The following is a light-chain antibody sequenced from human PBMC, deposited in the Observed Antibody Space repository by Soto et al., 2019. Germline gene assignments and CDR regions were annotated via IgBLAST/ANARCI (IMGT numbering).Light chain of an antibody. CDR2: EVR. J-gene: IGLJ3*02. CDR1: SSDVGGYNY. CDR3: SSYTTGRTRV. Sequence: QSALTQPASVSGSPGQSITISCTGSSSDVGGYNYVSWYQQYPGKAPTLIIYEVRNRPSGVTHRFSGSRSANTASLTISGLRAEDEADYYCSSYTTGRTRVFGGGPKLIVL. V-gene: IGLV2-14*03.